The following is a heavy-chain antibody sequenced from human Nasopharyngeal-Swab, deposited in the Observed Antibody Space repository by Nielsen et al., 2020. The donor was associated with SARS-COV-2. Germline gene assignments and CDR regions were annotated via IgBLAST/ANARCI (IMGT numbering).Heavy chain of an antibody. CDR2: IRSKANSYAT. D-gene: IGHD6-13*01. CDR1: GFTFSGSA. J-gene: IGHJ5*02. V-gene: IGHV3-73*01. Sequence: GGSLRLSCAASGFTFSGSAMHWVRQASGKGLEWVGRIRSKANSYATAYAASVKGRFTISRDDSKNTAYLQMNSLKPEDTAVYYCTRHGASNMAAAGGFWFDPWGQGTLVTVSS. CDR3: TRHGASNMAAAGGFWFDP.